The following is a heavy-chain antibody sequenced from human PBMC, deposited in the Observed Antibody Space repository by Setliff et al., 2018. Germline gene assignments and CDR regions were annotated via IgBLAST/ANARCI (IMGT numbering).Heavy chain of an antibody. D-gene: IGHD3-16*01. V-gene: IGHV1-2*02. CDR1: GYPFVGYF. CDR2: IDPKSGRT. CDR3: AKQGDLAFDY. Sequence: GASVKVSCKTSGYPFVGYFIYWMRQAPGQGLEWVGWIDPKSGRTKYAVKFQGRVTMTRDTSSSTIYMEVNSLTPDDTAVYFCAKQGDLAFDYWGRGTQVTVSS. J-gene: IGHJ4*02.